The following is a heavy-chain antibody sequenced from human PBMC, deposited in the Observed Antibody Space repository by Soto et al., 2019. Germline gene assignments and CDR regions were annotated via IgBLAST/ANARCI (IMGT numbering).Heavy chain of an antibody. CDR2: INPSGGST. CDR3: ARVADGAFDI. V-gene: IGHV1-46*03. CDR1: GYTFTSYY. Sequence: QVQLVQSGAEVKKPGASVKVSCKASGYTFTSYYMHWVRQAPGQGLEWMGIINPSGGSTSYAQKXXXXXTMTRDTSTSTVYMELSSLRSEDTAVYYCARVADGAFDIWGQGXXVT. J-gene: IGHJ3*02.